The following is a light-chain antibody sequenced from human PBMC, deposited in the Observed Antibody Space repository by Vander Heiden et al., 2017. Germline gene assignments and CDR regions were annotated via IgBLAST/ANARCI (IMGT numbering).Light chain of an antibody. CDR3: MQGLQIPFA. V-gene: IGKV2-28*01. CDR1: QSLLHSNGHNY. CDR2: LGS. Sequence: EIVMTQSPLSLRVTPVEPASISCRSSQSLLHSNGHNYLDWYLVKAGQSPQLLIYLGSIRASGVPDRFIGSGSGTDFTLTISRVEAEDVGVYYCMQGLQIPFAFGGGTKVEIK. J-gene: IGKJ4*01.